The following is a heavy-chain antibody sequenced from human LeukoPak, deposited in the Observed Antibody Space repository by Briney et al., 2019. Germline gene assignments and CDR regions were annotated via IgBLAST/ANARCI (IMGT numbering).Heavy chain of an antibody. D-gene: IGHD5-12*01. Sequence: GGSLRLSCAASGFTFDDYAMSWVRQAPGKGLEWVSAISGSGGSTYYADSVKGRFTISRDNSKNTLYLQMNSLRAEDTAVYYCAKDRVATITTLYYFDYWGQGTLVTVSS. CDR1: GFTFDDYA. V-gene: IGHV3-23*01. J-gene: IGHJ4*02. CDR2: ISGSGGST. CDR3: AKDRVATITTLYYFDY.